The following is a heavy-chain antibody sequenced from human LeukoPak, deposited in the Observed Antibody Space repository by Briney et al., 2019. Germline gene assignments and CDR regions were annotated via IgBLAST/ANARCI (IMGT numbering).Heavy chain of an antibody. J-gene: IGHJ5*02. CDR3: ARTTEDCSSTSCYQYWFDP. CDR2: IHSSGST. D-gene: IGHD2-2*01. Sequence: PSETLSLTCTVAGGSISSYYWSWIRQPPGKGLEWIGNIHSSGSTSYNPSLKSRVTISVDTSKNQISLKVRSATAADTAVYYCARTTEDCSSTSCYQYWFDPWGQGTLVTVSS. CDR1: GGSISSYY. V-gene: IGHV4-59*01.